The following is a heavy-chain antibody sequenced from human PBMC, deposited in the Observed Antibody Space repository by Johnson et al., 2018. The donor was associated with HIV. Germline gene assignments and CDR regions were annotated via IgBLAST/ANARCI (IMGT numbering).Heavy chain of an antibody. V-gene: IGHV3-30*02. CDR3: ARDFKDSSSWYGAFDI. CDR1: GFTFSSSG. D-gene: IGHD6-13*01. Sequence: QVQLVESGGGVVQPGGSLRLSCAASGFTFSSSGMHWVRQAPGKGLEWVAFIRYDGSNKYYADSVKGRFTISRDNSKNTLYLQMNSLRAEDTAVYYCARDFKDSSSWYGAFDIWGQGTMVTVSS. CDR2: IRYDGSNK. J-gene: IGHJ3*02.